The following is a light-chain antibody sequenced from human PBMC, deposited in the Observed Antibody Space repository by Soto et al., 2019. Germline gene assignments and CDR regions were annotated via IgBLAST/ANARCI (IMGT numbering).Light chain of an antibody. CDR3: QQRSAWPIT. Sequence: EIVLTQSPATLSLSPGERATLSCRASQSVASYLAWYQQKPGQAPSLLIYGASNRATGIPARFSGSGSGTDFTLTISSLEPEDFAVYYCQQRSAWPITFGQGTRLEIK. CDR1: QSVASY. CDR2: GAS. V-gene: IGKV3-11*01. J-gene: IGKJ5*01.